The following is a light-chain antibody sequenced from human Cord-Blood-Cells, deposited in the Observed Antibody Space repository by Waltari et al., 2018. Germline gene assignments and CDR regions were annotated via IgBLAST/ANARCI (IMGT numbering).Light chain of an antibody. CDR3: SSYTSSSTV. V-gene: IGLV2-14*01. Sequence: QSALTQPASVSGSPGQSITISCTGTSSDVGGYNYVSWYQQHPGKAPKLMIYDVSNRPSGVSNRFSGSKSGNTASLTISGLQAEEEADYYCSSYTSSSTVFGGGTKLPVL. J-gene: IGLJ3*02. CDR1: SSDVGGYNY. CDR2: DVS.